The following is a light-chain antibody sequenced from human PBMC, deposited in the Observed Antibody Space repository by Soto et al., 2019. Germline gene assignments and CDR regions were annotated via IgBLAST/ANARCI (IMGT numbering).Light chain of an antibody. Sequence: QSVLTQPPSVSGAPGQRVTISCTGSSSNIGAGYYVHWYQQLPGTAPKLLIYGNSNRPSGVPDRFSGSKSGTSASLAITGLHAEDEADYYGQYYDSSLSGSDVVFGGGTKLTVL. V-gene: IGLV1-40*01. CDR1: SSNIGAGYY. CDR2: GNS. CDR3: QYYDSSLSGSDVV. J-gene: IGLJ2*01.